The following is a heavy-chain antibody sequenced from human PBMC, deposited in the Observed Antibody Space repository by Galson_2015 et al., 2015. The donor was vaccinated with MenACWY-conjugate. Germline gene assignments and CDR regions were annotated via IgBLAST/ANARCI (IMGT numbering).Heavy chain of an antibody. D-gene: IGHD3-16*01. CDR1: GFIFRSYC. Sequence: SLRLSCAASGFIFRSYCMSWVRQAPGKGLEWVADIKQDGSEKYYVASVKGRFTVSRDNSQNSLYLQMNSLRAGDTAVYYCARYQAGGPNDAFDIWGQGTMVTVSS. J-gene: IGHJ3*02. V-gene: IGHV3-7*03. CDR2: IKQDGSEK. CDR3: ARYQAGGPNDAFDI.